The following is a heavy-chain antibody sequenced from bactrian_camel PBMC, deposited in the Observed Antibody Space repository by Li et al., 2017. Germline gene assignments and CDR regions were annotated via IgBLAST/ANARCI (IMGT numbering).Heavy chain of an antibody. CDR1: GYRYGTYC. CDR2: IDSDGRT. Sequence: HVQLVESGGGSVQAGESLRLSCVVSGYRYGTYCMGWFRQVPGNEREPLASIDSDGRTSVADSVKGRFTISKDNAANANTLLLQMNTLKPEDTAMYYCATMGAMPAAKALGVRRRRFGYWGQGTQVTVS. V-gene: IGHV3S55*01. CDR3: ATMGAMPAAKALGVRRRRFGY. D-gene: IGHD3*01. J-gene: IGHJ6*01.